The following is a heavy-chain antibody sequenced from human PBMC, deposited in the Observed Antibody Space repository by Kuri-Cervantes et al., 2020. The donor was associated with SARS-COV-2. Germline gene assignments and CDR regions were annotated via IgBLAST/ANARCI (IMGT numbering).Heavy chain of an antibody. CDR1: GYTFTSYD. Sequence: ASVKVSCKASGYTFTSYDINWVRQATGQGLEWMGWMNPNSGNTGYAQKLQGRVTMTTDTSTSTAYMELRSLRSDDTAVYYCAREEEYSSSWDNWFDPWGQGTLVTVSS. CDR3: AREEEYSSSWDNWFDP. D-gene: IGHD6-13*01. V-gene: IGHV1-8*02. J-gene: IGHJ5*02. CDR2: MNPNSGNT.